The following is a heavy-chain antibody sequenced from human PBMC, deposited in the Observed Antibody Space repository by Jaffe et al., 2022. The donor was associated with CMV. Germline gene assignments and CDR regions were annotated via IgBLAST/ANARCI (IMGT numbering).Heavy chain of an antibody. CDR3: ATGTYSSGSRSPKLYYYYGMDV. Sequence: EVQLVQSGAEVKKPGESLKISCKGSGYSFTSYWIGWVRQMPGKGLEWMGIIYPGDSDTRYSPSFQGQVTISADKSISTAYLQWSSLKASDTAMYYCATGTYSSGSRSPKLYYYYGMDVWGQGTTVTVSS. CDR1: GYSFTSYW. J-gene: IGHJ6*02. D-gene: IGHD6-19*01. V-gene: IGHV5-51*01. CDR2: IYPGDSDT.